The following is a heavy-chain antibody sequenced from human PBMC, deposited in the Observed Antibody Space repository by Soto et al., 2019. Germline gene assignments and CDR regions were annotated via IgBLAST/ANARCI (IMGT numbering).Heavy chain of an antibody. D-gene: IGHD6-6*01. Sequence: GGALRLSCAASGFTVSSCAMSWVRQAPGKGLEGGSAISGSGGSAYDADSVKGRFTISRDNSKNTLYLQMNSLRAEDTAVYYCAKDFGYSSSSFQYYGMDAWGQGTTVPVS. V-gene: IGHV3-23*01. CDR3: AKDFGYSSSSFQYYGMDA. J-gene: IGHJ6*02. CDR2: ISGSGGSA. CDR1: GFTVSSCA.